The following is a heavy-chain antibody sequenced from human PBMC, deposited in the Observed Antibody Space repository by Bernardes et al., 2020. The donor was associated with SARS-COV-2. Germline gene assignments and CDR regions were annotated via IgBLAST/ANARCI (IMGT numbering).Heavy chain of an antibody. D-gene: IGHD2-21*02. J-gene: IGHJ4*02. V-gene: IGHV4-39*01. CDR1: GDSISSNSYF. CDR3: ARLNCGGDCYSFDF. CDR2: VHYSGST. Sequence: SETLSLTFTVSGDSISSNSYFWGWIPQPKGKELDWIMSVHYSGSTFYNPSLKSRVTISVDTSKNQFSLNLNSVTAADTAVYYCARLNCGGDCYSFDFWGQGTLVTVSS.